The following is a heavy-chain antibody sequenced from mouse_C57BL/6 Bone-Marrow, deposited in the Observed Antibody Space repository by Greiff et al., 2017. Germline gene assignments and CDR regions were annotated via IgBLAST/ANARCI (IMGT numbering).Heavy chain of an antibody. CDR2: ISSCGSYT. CDR1: GFTFSSYG. V-gene: IGHV5-6*02. Sequence: EVKLMESGGDLVKPGGSLKLSCAASGFTFSSYGMSWVRQTPDKRLEWVATISSCGSYTYYPDSVKGRFTISRDNAKNTLYLQMRSLKSEDTAMDSCARRDGYSERFAYWGQGTPVTVSA. CDR3: ARRDGYSERFAY. D-gene: IGHD2-3*01. J-gene: IGHJ3*01.